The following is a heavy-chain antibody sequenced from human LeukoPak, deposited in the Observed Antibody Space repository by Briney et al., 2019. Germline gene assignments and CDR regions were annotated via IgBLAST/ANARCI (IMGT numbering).Heavy chain of an antibody. CDR2: IYSGGST. CDR3: AKGAVLRYFDWLSNWFDP. Sequence: GGSLRLSCAASAFTVSSNHMSWVRQAPGKGLEWVSVIYSGGSTDYADSVKGRFTISRDNLKNTLYLQMNSLRAEDTAVYYCAKGAVLRYFDWLSNWFDPWGQATLVTVSS. J-gene: IGHJ5*02. V-gene: IGHV3-53*01. CDR1: AFTVSSNH. D-gene: IGHD3-9*01.